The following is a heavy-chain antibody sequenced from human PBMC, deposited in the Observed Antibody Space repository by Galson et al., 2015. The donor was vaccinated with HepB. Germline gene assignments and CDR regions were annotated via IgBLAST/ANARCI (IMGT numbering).Heavy chain of an antibody. J-gene: IGHJ3*02. CDR3: AKDLYSSSWLLRRGAFDI. CDR2: ISGSGGST. CDR1: GFTFSSYA. V-gene: IGHV3-23*01. Sequence: SLRLSCAASGFTFSSYAMSWVRQAPGKGLEWVSAISGSGGSTYYADSVKGRFTISRDNSKNTLHLQMNSLRAEDTAVYYCAKDLYSSSWLLRRGAFDIWGQGTMVTVSS. D-gene: IGHD6-13*01.